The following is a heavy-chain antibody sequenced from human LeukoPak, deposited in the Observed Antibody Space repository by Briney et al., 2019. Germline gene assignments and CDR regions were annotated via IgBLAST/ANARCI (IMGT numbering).Heavy chain of an antibody. V-gene: IGHV3-15*01. J-gene: IGHJ5*02. CDR3: STAFYGAPLA. Sequence: GGSLRLSCTASGFTFSTAFMNWVRQAPGKGLEWVARITSKSYEGTTDYAAPVKGRFTISRDDSKNTLYLQMNSLEVEDTAVYYCSTAFYGAPLAWGQGTLVTVSS. CDR1: GFTFSTAF. D-gene: IGHD4-17*01. CDR2: ITSKSYEGTT.